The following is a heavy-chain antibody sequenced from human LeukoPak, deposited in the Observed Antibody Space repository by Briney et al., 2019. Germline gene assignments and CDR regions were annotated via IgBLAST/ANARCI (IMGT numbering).Heavy chain of an antibody. CDR2: ISYDGSNK. V-gene: IGHV3-30*01. CDR3: ASLELPTDY. J-gene: IGHJ4*02. Sequence: GGSLRLSCAASGFTFSSYAMHWVRQAPGKGLEWVAVISYDGSNKYYADSVKGRFTISRDNSKNTLYLQMNSLRAEDTAVYYCASLELPTDYWGQGTLVTVSS. D-gene: IGHD1-7*01. CDR1: GFTFSSYA.